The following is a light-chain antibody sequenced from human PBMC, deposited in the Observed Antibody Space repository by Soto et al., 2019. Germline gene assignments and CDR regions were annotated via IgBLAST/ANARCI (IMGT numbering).Light chain of an antibody. J-gene: IGKJ5*01. CDR3: QQLPDYPIT. CDR1: QGIDSS. Sequence: AIVVTHSPSSLSASVGDRVTITCRASQGIDSSFAWYQEKPGKAPKLLIYAASSLQSGVPSRFSGSGSGTDFTLTISSLQPEDFAPYYCQQLPDYPITFGQGTRLEIK. V-gene: IGKV1D-13*01. CDR2: AAS.